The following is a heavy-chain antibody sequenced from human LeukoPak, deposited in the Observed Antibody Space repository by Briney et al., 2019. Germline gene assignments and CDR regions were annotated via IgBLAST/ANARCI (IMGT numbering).Heavy chain of an antibody. V-gene: IGHV4-59*01. CDR2: IYYSGST. CDR3: ARVGYYYDSRAFDY. J-gene: IGHJ4*02. Sequence: SETLSLTCTVSGGSLSSYYWSWIRQPPGKGLGWIGYIYYSGSTNYNPSLKSRVTISVDTSKNQFSLKLSSVTAADTAVYYCARVGYYYDSRAFDYWGQGTLVTVSS. D-gene: IGHD3-22*01. CDR1: GGSLSSYY.